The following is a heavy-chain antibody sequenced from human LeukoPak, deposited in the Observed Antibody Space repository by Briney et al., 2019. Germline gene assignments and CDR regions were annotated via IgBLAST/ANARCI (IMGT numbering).Heavy chain of an antibody. CDR1: GFTFSSYG. D-gene: IGHD1-26*01. J-gene: IGHJ6*03. CDR3: ARWELLLWYYMDV. V-gene: IGHV3-30*02. Sequence: GGSLRLSCAASGFTFSSYGMHWVRQAPGKGLEWVAFIRYDGSNKYYADSVKGRFTISRDNAKNSLYLQMNSLRAEDTAVYYCARWELLLWYYMDVWGKGTTVTISS. CDR2: IRYDGSNK.